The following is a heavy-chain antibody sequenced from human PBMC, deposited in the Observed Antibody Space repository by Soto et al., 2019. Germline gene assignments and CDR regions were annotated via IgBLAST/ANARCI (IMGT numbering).Heavy chain of an antibody. CDR3: ARELYGGRNCSGGSCYSGIDY. CDR2: IWYDGSDK. CDR1: GFTFSSYG. J-gene: IGHJ4*02. Sequence: QVQLVESGGGVVQPGRSLRLSCAASGFTFSSYGMHWVRQAPGKGLEWVAVIWYDGSDKYYSDSVKGRFTISRDNSKNTLYLQMNSLRAEDTAVYYCARELYGGRNCSGGSCYSGIDYWGQGTLVAVSA. V-gene: IGHV3-33*01. D-gene: IGHD2-15*01.